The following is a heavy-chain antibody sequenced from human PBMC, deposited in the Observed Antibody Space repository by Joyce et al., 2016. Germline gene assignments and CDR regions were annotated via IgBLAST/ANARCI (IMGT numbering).Heavy chain of an antibody. CDR2: INNNGNKT. CDR3: ARDGGDSSPRGQDY. Sequence: EVQLVESGGGLVQPGGSLRLSCAASGFTFKNYAMYWVRQAPGKGLEYVSAINNNGNKTYYVDSVKGRFTISRDNSKNTLYLQMGSLRTEDMAVYYCARDGGDSSPRGQDYWGQGTLVTVSS. D-gene: IGHD5-18*01. V-gene: IGHV3-64*07. J-gene: IGHJ4*02. CDR1: GFTFKNYA.